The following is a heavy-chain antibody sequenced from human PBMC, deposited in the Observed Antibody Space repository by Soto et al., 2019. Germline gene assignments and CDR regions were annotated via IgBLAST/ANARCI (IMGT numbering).Heavy chain of an antibody. CDR1: GGSFSGYY. CDR3: ARGLRSRIQQWLVQGWFDP. J-gene: IGHJ5*02. V-gene: IGHV4-34*01. Sequence: SETLSLTCAVYGGSFSGYYWSWIRQPPGKGLEWIGEINHSGSTNYNPSLKSRVTISVDTSKNQFSLKLSSVTAADTAVYYCARGLRSRIQQWLVQGWFDPWGQGTLVTVSS. CDR2: INHSGST. D-gene: IGHD6-19*01.